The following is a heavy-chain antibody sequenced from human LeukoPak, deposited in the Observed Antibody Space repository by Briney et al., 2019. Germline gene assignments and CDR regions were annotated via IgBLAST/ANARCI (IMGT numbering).Heavy chain of an antibody. Sequence: GGSLRLSCAASGFTFSDYNMNWVRQAAGKWREWVSSISSSSSYIYYADSVKGRFTISRDNAKNSLYLQMNSLRAEDTAAYYCARDPDYGDYDCTTDYWGQGTLVTVSS. CDR3: ARDPDYGDYDCTTDY. CDR2: ISSSSSYI. V-gene: IGHV3-21*01. CDR1: GFTFSDYN. D-gene: IGHD4-17*01. J-gene: IGHJ4*02.